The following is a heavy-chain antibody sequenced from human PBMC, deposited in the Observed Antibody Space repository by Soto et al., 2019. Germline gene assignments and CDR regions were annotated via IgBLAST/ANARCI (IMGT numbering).Heavy chain of an antibody. CDR1: GFTFSSYA. CDR3: AKGRESSGSYRPFDY. D-gene: IGHD3-22*01. Sequence: VGSLRLSCAASGFTFSSYAMSWVRQAPGKGLEWVSAISAGAVATNYADSVEGRFTISRDNSKNTLYLQMNSLRAEDTAVYYCAKGRESSGSYRPFDYWGQGALVTVSA. J-gene: IGHJ4*02. V-gene: IGHV3-23*01. CDR2: ISAGAVAT.